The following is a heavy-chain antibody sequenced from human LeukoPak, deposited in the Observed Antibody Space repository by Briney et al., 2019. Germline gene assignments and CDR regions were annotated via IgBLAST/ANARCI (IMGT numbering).Heavy chain of an antibody. CDR2: IYYSGTT. V-gene: IGHV4-39*07. J-gene: IGHJ4*02. Sequence: SETLSLTCTVSGGSISSGSSYWGWIRQPPGKGLEWIGSIYYSGTTYYSPSLKSRVTISGDTSKNQFSLKFSSVTAADTAVYYCARYYDSSGYYDPYYLDYWGQGTLVTVSS. D-gene: IGHD3-22*01. CDR3: ARYYDSSGYYDPYYLDY. CDR1: GGSISSGSSY.